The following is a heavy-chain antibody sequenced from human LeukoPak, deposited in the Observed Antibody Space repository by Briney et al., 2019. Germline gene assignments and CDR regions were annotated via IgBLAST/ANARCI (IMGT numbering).Heavy chain of an antibody. D-gene: IGHD4-17*01. Sequence: PSETLSLTCTVSGGSISSYYWSWIRQPPGKGLEWIGYIYYSGSTNYNPSLKSRVTISVDTSKNQFSLKLSSVTAADTAVYYCARRGNDYGDYYFDYWGQGTLVTVSS. CDR2: IYYSGST. CDR3: ARRGNDYGDYYFDY. V-gene: IGHV4-59*08. J-gene: IGHJ4*02. CDR1: GGSISSYY.